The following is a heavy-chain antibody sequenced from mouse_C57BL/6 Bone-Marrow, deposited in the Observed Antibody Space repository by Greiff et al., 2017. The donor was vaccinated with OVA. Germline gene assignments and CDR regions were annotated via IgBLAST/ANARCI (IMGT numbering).Heavy chain of an antibody. V-gene: IGHV1-64*01. CDR1: GYTFTSYW. Sequence: VQLQQPGAELVKPGASVKLSCKASGYTFTSYWMHWVKQRPGQGLAWIGMIHPNSGSTNYNEKFKSKATLTVDKSSSTAYMQLSSLTSEDSAVYYCARSIYYDYDVWFAYWGQGTLVTVSA. D-gene: IGHD2-4*01. CDR3: ARSIYYDYDVWFAY. CDR2: IHPNSGST. J-gene: IGHJ3*01.